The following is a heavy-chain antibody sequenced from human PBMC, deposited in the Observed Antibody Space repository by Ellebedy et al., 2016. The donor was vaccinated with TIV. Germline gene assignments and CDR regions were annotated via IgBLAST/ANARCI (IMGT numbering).Heavy chain of an antibody. CDR1: GYTFTSYG. CDR3: AREGQGTGTRHFDY. V-gene: IGHV1-18*01. D-gene: IGHD1-7*01. Sequence: AASVKVSCKASGYTFTSYGIIWVRQAPGQGLEWMGWISAYNGNTNYAQKLQGRVTMTTDTSTSTAYMELRSLRSDDTAVYYCAREGQGTGTRHFDYWGQGTLVTVSS. J-gene: IGHJ4*02. CDR2: ISAYNGNT.